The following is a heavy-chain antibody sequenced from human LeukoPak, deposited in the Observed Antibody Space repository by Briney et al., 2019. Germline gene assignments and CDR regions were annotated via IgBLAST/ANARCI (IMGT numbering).Heavy chain of an antibody. CDR1: GGSISSYQ. D-gene: IGHD3-9*01. J-gene: IGHJ4*02. Sequence: PSQTLSLTCTVSGGSISSYQWSWIRQPPGKGLEWIGYINSRGRTNDYPFLKRRVIFSVDTSRDQYSLKLSSVTAADTAVYYCGTSYDNKIAPFDLWGQGALVTVSS. V-gene: IGHV4-4*09. CDR2: INSRGRT. CDR3: GTSYDNKIAPFDL.